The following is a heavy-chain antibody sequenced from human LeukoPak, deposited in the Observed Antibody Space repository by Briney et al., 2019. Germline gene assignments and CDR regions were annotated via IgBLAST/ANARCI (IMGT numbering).Heavy chain of an antibody. J-gene: IGHJ4*02. D-gene: IGHD6-13*01. Sequence: SETLSLTCTVSGDSISGHYWNWIRQTPGKGLEWIGYIYYSGTTNYNPSLKSRVTISLDTSKNQFSLKLSSVTAADTAVYYCARESYSSRWYADYWGQGTLVTVSS. CDR1: GDSISGHY. CDR2: IYYSGTT. V-gene: IGHV4-59*11. CDR3: ARESYSSRWYADY.